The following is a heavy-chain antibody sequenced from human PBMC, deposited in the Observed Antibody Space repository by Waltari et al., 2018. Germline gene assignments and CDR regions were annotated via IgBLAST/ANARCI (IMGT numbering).Heavy chain of an antibody. D-gene: IGHD5-12*01. J-gene: IGHJ3*02. CDR2: INAGNGNT. Sequence: QVQLVQSGAEVKKPGASVQVSCKASGYTFTSYARHWMRQAPGQRLEWMGWINAGNGNTKYSQEFQGRVTITRDTSASTAYMELSSLRSEDMAVYYCARVSRDGYNWDAFDIWGQGTMVTVSS. CDR1: GYTFTSYA. CDR3: ARVSRDGYNWDAFDI. V-gene: IGHV1-3*03.